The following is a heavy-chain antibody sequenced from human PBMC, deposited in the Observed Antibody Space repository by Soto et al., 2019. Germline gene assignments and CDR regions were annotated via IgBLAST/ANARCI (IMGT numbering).Heavy chain of an antibody. CDR1: GGTFSSYA. CDR2: IIPIFGTA. V-gene: IGHV1-69*01. J-gene: IGHJ4*02. Sequence: QVQLVQSGAEVKKPGSSVKVSCKASGGTFSSYAISWVRQAPGQGLEWMGGIIPIFGTANYAQKFQGRVTITADESTSTVYMEVSSVRSEDTAVYYCARSPYVGVITPFDYWGQGTLVTVSS. D-gene: IGHD3-22*01. CDR3: ARSPYVGVITPFDY.